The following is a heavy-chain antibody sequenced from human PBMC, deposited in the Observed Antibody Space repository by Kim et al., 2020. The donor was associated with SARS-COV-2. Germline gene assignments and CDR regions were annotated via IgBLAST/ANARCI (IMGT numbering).Heavy chain of an antibody. D-gene: IGHD2-2*01. J-gene: IGHJ2*01. Sequence: GGSLRLSCAASGFTFTSYAMTWVRQAPGKGLEWVSVISGSGVVTNYADSVKGRFTISRDNSKNTLYLQMNSLGAEDTAIYYCAKPPSPAASGRTYWYFDLWGRGTLVTVSS. V-gene: IGHV3-23*01. CDR3: AKPPSPAASGRTYWYFDL. CDR1: GFTFTSYA. CDR2: ISGSGVVT.